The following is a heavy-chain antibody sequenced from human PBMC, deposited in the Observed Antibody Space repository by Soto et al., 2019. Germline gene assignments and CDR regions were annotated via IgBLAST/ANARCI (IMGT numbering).Heavy chain of an antibody. J-gene: IGHJ5*02. CDR2: IYYSGST. CDR1: GGSISSSSYY. CDR3: ARQVRGPPGWFDP. D-gene: IGHD3-10*01. Sequence: QLQLQESGPGLVKPSETLSLTCTVSGGSISSSSYYWGWIRQPPGKGLEWIGSIYYSGSTYYNPSLKSRVTISVDTSKNQFSLKLSSVTAADTAVYYCARQVRGPPGWFDPWGQGTLVTVSS. V-gene: IGHV4-39*01.